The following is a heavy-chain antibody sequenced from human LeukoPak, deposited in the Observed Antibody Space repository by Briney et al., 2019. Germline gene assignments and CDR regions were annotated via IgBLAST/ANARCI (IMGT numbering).Heavy chain of an antibody. CDR1: GGSISSYY. CDR2: IYYSGST. V-gene: IGHV4-59*08. J-gene: IGHJ4*02. CDR3: ARHTTYYDSSGYYRYFDY. Sequence: PSETLSLTCTVSGGSISSYYWSWIRQPPGKGLEWIGYIYYSGSTNYNPSLKSRVTISVDTSKNQFSLKLSSVTAADTAVYYCARHTTYYDSSGYYRYFDYWGQGTLVTVSS. D-gene: IGHD3-22*01.